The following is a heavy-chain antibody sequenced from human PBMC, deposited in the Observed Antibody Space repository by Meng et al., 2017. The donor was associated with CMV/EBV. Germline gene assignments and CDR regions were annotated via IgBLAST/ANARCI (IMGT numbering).Heavy chain of an antibody. J-gene: IGHJ3*02. V-gene: IGHV3-21*01. D-gene: IGHD2-15*01. CDR1: SSYS. Sequence: SSYSMNWVRQAPGKGLEWVSSISSSSSYIYYADAVKGRFTISRDNAKNSLYLQMNSLRAEDTAVYYCARDRQGCSGGSCYSGGAFDIWGQGTMVTVSS. CDR3: ARDRQGCSGGSCYSGGAFDI. CDR2: ISSSSSYI.